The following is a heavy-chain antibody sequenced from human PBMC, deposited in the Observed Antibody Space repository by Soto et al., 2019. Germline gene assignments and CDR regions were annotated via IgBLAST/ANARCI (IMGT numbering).Heavy chain of an antibody. J-gene: IGHJ4*02. V-gene: IGHV2-5*02. Sequence: QITLKESGPTLVKPTQTLTLTCTFSGFSLTTTGVGVGWVRQPPGKALEWLALIYWDDDKRYSPSLKSRLTIPNDTSRTQVVLTMTNVDPVDTATYYCTQTYRDFEMGYWGQGTLVTVSS. D-gene: IGHD4-17*01. CDR3: TQTYRDFEMGY. CDR2: IYWDDDK. CDR1: GFSLTTTGVG.